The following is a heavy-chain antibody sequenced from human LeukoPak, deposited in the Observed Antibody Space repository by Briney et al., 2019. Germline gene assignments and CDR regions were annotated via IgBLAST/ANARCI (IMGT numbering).Heavy chain of an antibody. J-gene: IGHJ4*02. CDR3: ARVSDGYNFLHFDY. V-gene: IGHV3-30-3*01. CDR2: ISYDGSNK. Sequence: GGSLRLSCAASGFTFSSYAMHWVRQAPGKGLEWVAVISYDGSNKYYADSVKDRFTITRDNSKNTLYLQMNSLRAEDTAVYYCARVSDGYNFLHFDYWGQGTLVTVSS. D-gene: IGHD5-24*01. CDR1: GFTFSSYA.